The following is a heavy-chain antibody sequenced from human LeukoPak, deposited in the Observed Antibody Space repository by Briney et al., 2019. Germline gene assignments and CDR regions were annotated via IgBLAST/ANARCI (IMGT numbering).Heavy chain of an antibody. D-gene: IGHD3-10*01. CDR2: IYSGGGT. J-gene: IGHJ3*02. V-gene: IGHV3-53*01. CDR3: ATPRDTNAFDI. CDR1: GFIVSSNY. Sequence: GGSLRLSCAASGFIVSSNYMSWVRQAPGKGLEWVSVIYSGGGTNYADSVKGRFTISRDKSENTVYLQMNSLRADDTAVYYCATPRDTNAFDIWGQGTMVTVSS.